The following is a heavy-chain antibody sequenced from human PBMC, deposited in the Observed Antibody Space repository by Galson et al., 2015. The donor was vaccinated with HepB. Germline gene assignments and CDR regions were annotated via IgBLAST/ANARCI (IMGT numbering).Heavy chain of an antibody. J-gene: IGHJ6*03. V-gene: IGHV1-3*01. CDR2: INAGNGNT. CDR3: ARVFRDYDFWSGYDYYYYYMDV. D-gene: IGHD3-3*01. CDR1: GYTFTSYA. Sequence: SCKASGYTFTSYAMHWVRQAPGQRLEWMGWINAGNGNTKYSQKFQGRVTITRDTSASTAYMELSSLRSEDTAVYYCARVFRDYDFWSGYDYYYYYMDVWGKGTTVTVSS.